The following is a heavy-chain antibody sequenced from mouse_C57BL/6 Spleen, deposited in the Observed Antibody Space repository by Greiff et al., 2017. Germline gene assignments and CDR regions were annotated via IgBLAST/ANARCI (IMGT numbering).Heavy chain of an antibody. CDR2: IWSDGST. CDR1: GFSLTSYG. J-gene: IGHJ2*01. V-gene: IGHV2-6-1*01. D-gene: IGHD2-4*01. CDR3: ARHGGYDYDSYYFDY. Sequence: VQLQQSGPGLVAPSQSLSITCTVSGFSLTSYGVHWVRQPPGKGLEWLVVIWSDGSTTYNSALKSRLSISKDNSKSQVFLKMNSLQTDDTAMYYCARHGGYDYDSYYFDYWGQGTTLTVSS.